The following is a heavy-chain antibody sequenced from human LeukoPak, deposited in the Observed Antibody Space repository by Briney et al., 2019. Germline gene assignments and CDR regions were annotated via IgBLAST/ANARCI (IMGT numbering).Heavy chain of an antibody. D-gene: IGHD3-22*01. V-gene: IGHV4-34*01. J-gene: IGHJ4*02. CDR1: REPFRGYH. Sequence: ETLLLTSSVHREPFRGYHWSRIRQPPAKVQEKNEEINHSGSTNYNPSLKSRVTISVDTSKNQFSLKLSSVTAADTAVYYCARAISGDYDSSGYSLFDYWGQGTLVTVSS. CDR2: INHSGST. CDR3: ARAISGDYDSSGYSLFDY.